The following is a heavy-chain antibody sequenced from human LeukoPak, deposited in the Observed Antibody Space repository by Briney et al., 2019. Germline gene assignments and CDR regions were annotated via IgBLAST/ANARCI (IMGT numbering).Heavy chain of an antibody. J-gene: IGHJ4*02. CDR3: ARALDYYVWGSFDY. D-gene: IGHD3-16*01. CDR1: GFTFGDYT. CDR2: IYSGGST. Sequence: QPGGSLRLSCTASGFTFGDYTMSWVRQAPGKGLEWVSVIYSGGSTYYADSVKGRFTISRDNSKNTLYLQMNSLRAEDTAVYYCARALDYYVWGSFDYWGQGTLVTVSS. V-gene: IGHV3-53*01.